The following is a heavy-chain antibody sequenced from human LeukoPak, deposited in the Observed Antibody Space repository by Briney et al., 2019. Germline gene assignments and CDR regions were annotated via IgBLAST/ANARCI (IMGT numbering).Heavy chain of an antibody. D-gene: IGHD3-16*01. CDR1: GLNFSIYA. V-gene: IGHV3-23*01. CDR3: AKVRKGVGAFDL. Sequence: PGGSLRLSCAASGLNFSIYAMSWVRQAPGRGLQWVSGISASGATTYYADSLKGRFTVSRDISKNTLYLQMNSLRAEDTAIYYCAKVRKGVGAFDLWGQGTMVTVSS. J-gene: IGHJ3*01. CDR2: ISASGATT.